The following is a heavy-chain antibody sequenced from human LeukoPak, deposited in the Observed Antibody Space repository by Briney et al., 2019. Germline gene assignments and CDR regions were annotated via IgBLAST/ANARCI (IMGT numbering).Heavy chain of an antibody. J-gene: IGHJ4*02. V-gene: IGHV4-30-4*08. Sequence: TLSLTCTVSGGSISSGDYYWSWIRQPPGKGLEWIGYIYYSGSTYYNPSLKSRVTISVDTSKNQFSLKLSSVTAADTAVYYCARARGEYCSSTSCYNYFDYWGQGTLVTVSS. CDR3: ARARGEYCSSTSCYNYFDY. CDR2: IYYSGST. D-gene: IGHD2-2*02. CDR1: GGSISSGDYY.